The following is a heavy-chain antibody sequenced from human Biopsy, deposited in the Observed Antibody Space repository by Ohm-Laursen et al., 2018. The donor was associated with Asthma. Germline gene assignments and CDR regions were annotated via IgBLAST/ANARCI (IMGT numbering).Heavy chain of an antibody. CDR2: INAGNGNT. J-gene: IGHJ6*02. Sequence: SVKVSCKASGYTFINYAIHWVRQAPGQRLEWMGWINAGNGNTKYSQKFQGRVTITRDTSASTAYMDLSSLRSEDTAVYYCARGYSGSDRIVYYYSGLEVWGQGTTVTVSS. V-gene: IGHV1-3*01. CDR1: GYTFINYA. CDR3: ARGYSGSDRIVYYYSGLEV. D-gene: IGHD5-12*01.